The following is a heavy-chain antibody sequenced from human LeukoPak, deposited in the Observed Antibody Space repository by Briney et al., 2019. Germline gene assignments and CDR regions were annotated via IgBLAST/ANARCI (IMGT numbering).Heavy chain of an antibody. CDR3: LVDTAMVTGNWFDP. CDR2: ISSSGSTI. CDR1: GFTFSDYY. Sequence: GGSLRLSCAASGFTFSDYYMSWIRQAPGKGLEWVSYISSSGSTIYYADSVEGRFTISRDNAKNSLYLQMNSLRAEDTAVYYCLVDTAMVTGNWFDPWGQGTLVTVSS. V-gene: IGHV3-11*01. D-gene: IGHD5-18*01. J-gene: IGHJ5*02.